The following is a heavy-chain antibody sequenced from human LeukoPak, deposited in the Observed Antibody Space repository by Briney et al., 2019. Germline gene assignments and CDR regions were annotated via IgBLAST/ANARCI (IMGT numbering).Heavy chain of an antibody. J-gene: IGHJ1*01. D-gene: IGHD3-22*01. CDR3: ARDYSDSSGYSPFQH. CDR1: GGSFSGYY. CDR2: INHSGST. V-gene: IGHV4-34*01. Sequence: SETLSLTCAVYGGSFSGYYWSWIRQPPGKGLEWIGEINHSGSTNYNPSLKSRVTISVDTSRNQFSLRLTSVTAADTAVYYCARDYSDSSGYSPFQHWGQGTLVTVSS.